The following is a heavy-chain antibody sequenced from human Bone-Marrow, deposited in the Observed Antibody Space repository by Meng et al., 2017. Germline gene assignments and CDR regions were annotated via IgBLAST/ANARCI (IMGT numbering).Heavy chain of an antibody. V-gene: IGHV4-31*03. J-gene: IGHJ1*01. CDR3: ARGPLSAAGTMGYFQH. D-gene: IGHD6-13*01. CDR1: GGSTRSGGYY. Sequence: QLQHREVVPRLAKPSQTLSLTVTVSGGSTRSGGYYWSWNRQPPGKGLEWIGYIYYSGSTYYNPSLKSRVTISVDTSKNQFSLKLSSVTAADTAVYYCARGPLSAAGTMGYFQHWGQGTLVTVSS. CDR2: IYYSGST.